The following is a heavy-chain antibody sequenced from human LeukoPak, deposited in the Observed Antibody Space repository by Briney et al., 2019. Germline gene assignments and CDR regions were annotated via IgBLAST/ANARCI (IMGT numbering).Heavy chain of an antibody. Sequence: ASVKVSCKASGYTFTSYDINWVRQATGQGLEWMGWMNPNSGNTGYAQKCQGTVTITRNPSISTAYMELSSLRSEATAVYYCARGDYGDYGLRWFDPWGQGTLVTVSS. CDR3: ARGDYGDYGLRWFDP. CDR2: MNPNSGNT. J-gene: IGHJ5*02. V-gene: IGHV1-8*03. CDR1: GYTFTSYD. D-gene: IGHD4-17*01.